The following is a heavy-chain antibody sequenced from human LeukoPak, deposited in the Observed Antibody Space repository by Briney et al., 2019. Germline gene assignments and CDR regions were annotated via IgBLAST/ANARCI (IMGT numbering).Heavy chain of an antibody. CDR1: GFTFSSYS. J-gene: IGHJ4*02. D-gene: IGHD6-6*01. V-gene: IGHV3-21*01. CDR2: ISSSSSYI. Sequence: GGSLRLSCAASGFTFSSYSMNWVRQAPGKGLEWVSSISSSSSYIYYADSVKGRFTISRDNPKNSLYLQMNSLRAEDTAVYYCARDPEYSSSSREFDYWGQGTLVTVSS. CDR3: ARDPEYSSSSREFDY.